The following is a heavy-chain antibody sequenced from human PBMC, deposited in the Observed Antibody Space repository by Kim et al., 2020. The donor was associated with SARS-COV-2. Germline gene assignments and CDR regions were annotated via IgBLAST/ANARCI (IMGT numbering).Heavy chain of an antibody. D-gene: IGHD4-17*01. V-gene: IGHV1-69*01. Sequence: FQGRATITADESTSTAYMELSSLRSEDTAVYYCAREIADDYGDPGYYFDYWGQGTLVTVSS. J-gene: IGHJ4*02. CDR3: AREIADDYGDPGYYFDY.